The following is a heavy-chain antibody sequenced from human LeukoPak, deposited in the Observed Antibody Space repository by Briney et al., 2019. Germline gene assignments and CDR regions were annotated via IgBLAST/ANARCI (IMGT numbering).Heavy chain of an antibody. Sequence: GGSLRLSCAASGFTFSDYCMSWIRQAPGKGLEWVSYISSSGSTIYYADSVKGRSTMSRDNAKNSLYLQMNSLRAEDTAVYYCARPVVAATTPDTFDIWGQGTMVTVSP. CDR3: ARPVVAATTPDTFDI. J-gene: IGHJ3*02. CDR1: GFTFSDYC. CDR2: ISSSGSTI. D-gene: IGHD2-15*01. V-gene: IGHV3-11*04.